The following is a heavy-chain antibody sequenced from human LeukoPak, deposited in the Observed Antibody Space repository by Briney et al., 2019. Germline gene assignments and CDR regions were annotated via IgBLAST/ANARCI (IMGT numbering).Heavy chain of an antibody. CDR1: GGTFSSYA. CDR2: IIPIFGTA. D-gene: IGHD2-15*01. J-gene: IGHJ2*01. Sequence: SVKVSCKASGGTFSSYAISWVRQAPGQGLEWMGGIIPIFGTANYAQKFQGRVTMTEDTSTDTAYMELSSLRSEDTAVYYCARVPLDSLWYFDLWSRGTLVTVSS. CDR3: ARVPLDSLWYFDL. V-gene: IGHV1-69*06.